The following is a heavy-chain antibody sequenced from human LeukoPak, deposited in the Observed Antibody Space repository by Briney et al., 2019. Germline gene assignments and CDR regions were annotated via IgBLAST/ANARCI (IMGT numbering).Heavy chain of an antibody. Sequence: PGGSLRLSCGASGFTFSSYGMHWVRQAPGKGLEWVAFIRYDGSNKYYADSVKGRFTISRDNAKNTLYLQMNNLRAEDTAIYYCATDSYVSGSYYRLFYWGQGTLVTVSS. D-gene: IGHD3-10*01. V-gene: IGHV3-30*02. CDR3: ATDSYVSGSYYRLFY. CDR2: IRYDGSNK. J-gene: IGHJ4*02. CDR1: GFTFSSYG.